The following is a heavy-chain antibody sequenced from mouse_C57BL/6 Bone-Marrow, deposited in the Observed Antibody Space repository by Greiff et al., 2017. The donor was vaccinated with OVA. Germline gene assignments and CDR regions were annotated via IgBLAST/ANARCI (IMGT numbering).Heavy chain of an antibody. J-gene: IGHJ1*03. Sequence: VKLQESGPGLVQPSQSLSITCTVSGFSLTSYGVHWVRQSPGKGLEWLGVIWSGGSTDYNAAFISRLSISKDNSKSQVFFKMNSLQADDTAIYYCARNGYDYGWYFDVWGTGTTVTVSS. CDR1: GFSLTSYG. V-gene: IGHV2-2*01. D-gene: IGHD2-4*01. CDR3: ARNGYDYGWYFDV. CDR2: IWSGGST.